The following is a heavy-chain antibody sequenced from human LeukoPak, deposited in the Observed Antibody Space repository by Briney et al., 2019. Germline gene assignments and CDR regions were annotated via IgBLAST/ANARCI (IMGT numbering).Heavy chain of an antibody. CDR3: ARLGLGDYFDY. CDR2: IYYSGST. V-gene: IGHV4-59*01. D-gene: IGHD3-10*01. CDR1: GGSISSYY. Sequence: SETLSLTCTVSGGSISSYYWSWIRQPPGKGLEWIGYIYYSGSTNYNPSLKSRVTISVDTSKNQFSLKLSSVTAADTAVYYWARLGLGDYFDYWGQGTRVTVPS. J-gene: IGHJ4*02.